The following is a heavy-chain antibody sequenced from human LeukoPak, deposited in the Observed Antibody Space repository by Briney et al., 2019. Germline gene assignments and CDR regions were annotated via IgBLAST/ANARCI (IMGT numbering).Heavy chain of an antibody. J-gene: IGHJ3*02. D-gene: IGHD2-15*01. Sequence: ASVKVSCKASGYTFTGYYTHWVRQAPGQGLEWMGWINPNSGGTNYAQKFQGRVTMTRDTSISTAYMELSRLRSDDTAVYYCARARRAYSRGAFDIWGQGTMVTVSS. CDR1: GYTFTGYY. CDR3: ARARRAYSRGAFDI. CDR2: INPNSGGT. V-gene: IGHV1-2*02.